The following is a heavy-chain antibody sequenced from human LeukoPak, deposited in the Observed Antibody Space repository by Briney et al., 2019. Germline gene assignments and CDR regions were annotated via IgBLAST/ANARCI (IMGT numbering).Heavy chain of an antibody. CDR2: INPNSGGT. CDR1: GYTFTGYY. CDR3: ARELSGGDLIQRYYFDY. J-gene: IGHJ4*02. Sequence: GASVKVSCKASGYTFTGYYMHWVRQAPGQGLEWMGWINPNSGGTNYAQKFQGWVTMTRDTSISTAYMELSRLRSDDTAVYYCARELSGGDLIQRYYFDYWGQGTLVTVSS. V-gene: IGHV1-2*04. D-gene: IGHD2-21*02.